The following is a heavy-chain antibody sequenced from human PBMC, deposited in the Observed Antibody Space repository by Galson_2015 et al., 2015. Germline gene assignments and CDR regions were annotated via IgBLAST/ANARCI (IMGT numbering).Heavy chain of an antibody. V-gene: IGHV3-30-3*01. CDR3: ARDQGGYESLFDY. D-gene: IGHD5-12*01. Sequence: SLRLSCAASGFTFSSYAMHWVRQAPGKGLEWVAVISYDGSNKYYEDSVKGRFTISRDNSKNTLYLQMNSLRAEDTAVYYCARDQGGYESLFDYWGQGTLVTVSS. J-gene: IGHJ4*02. CDR1: GFTFSSYA. CDR2: ISYDGSNK.